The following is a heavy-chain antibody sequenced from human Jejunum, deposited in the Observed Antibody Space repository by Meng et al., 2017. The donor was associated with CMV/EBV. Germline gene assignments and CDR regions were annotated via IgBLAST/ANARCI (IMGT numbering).Heavy chain of an antibody. CDR3: ARGFSYYVDY. J-gene: IGHJ4*02. Sequence: GEVVGSGGGVGQPGGSLRLSCAASGFTFSSYGMHWVRQAPGKGLEWVALIRYDESHEYYADSVKGRFTISRDNSKNTLYLQMNSLRAEDTSVYYCARGFSYYVDYWGQGTLVTVSS. CDR2: IRYDESHE. CDR1: GFTFSSYG. V-gene: IGHV3-30*02. D-gene: IGHD3-3*01.